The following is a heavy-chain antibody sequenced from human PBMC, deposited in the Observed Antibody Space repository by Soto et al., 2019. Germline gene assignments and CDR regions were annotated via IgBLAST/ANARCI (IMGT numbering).Heavy chain of an antibody. V-gene: IGHV1-69*13. Sequence: ASVKVSCKASGGTFSSYAISWVRQAPGQGLEWMGGIIPIFGTANYAQKFQGRVTITADESTSTAYMELSSLRSEDTAVYYCARGIRPYYYDSSGYQPPYYYYGMDVWGQGTTVTVSS. J-gene: IGHJ6*02. CDR1: GGTFSSYA. CDR3: ARGIRPYYYDSSGYQPPYYYYGMDV. D-gene: IGHD3-22*01. CDR2: IIPIFGTA.